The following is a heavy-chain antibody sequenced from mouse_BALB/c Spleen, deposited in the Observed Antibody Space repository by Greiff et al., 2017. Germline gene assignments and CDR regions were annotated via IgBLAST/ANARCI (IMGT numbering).Heavy chain of an antibody. CDR1: GFTFSDYY. D-gene: IGHD2-14*01. CDR2: ISDGGSYT. V-gene: IGHV5-4*02. J-gene: IGHJ2*01. Sequence: EVQLVESGGGLVKPGGSLKLSCAASGFTFSDYYMYWVRQTPEKRLEWVATISDGGSYTYYPDSVKGRFTISRDNAKNNLYLQLSSLKSEDTAMYYCARDRGVRHYFDYWGQGTTLTVSS. CDR3: ARDRGVRHYFDY.